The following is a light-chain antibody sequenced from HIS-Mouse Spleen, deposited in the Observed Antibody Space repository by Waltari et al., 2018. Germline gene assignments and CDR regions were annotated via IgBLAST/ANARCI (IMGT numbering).Light chain of an antibody. Sequence: KQSPGTLSLSPGERATLSCRASQSVSSSYLAWYQQKPGQAPRLLIYGASSRATGIPDRFSGSGSGTDFTLTISRLEPEDFAVYYCQQYGSSRTFGQGTKVEIK. CDR2: GAS. V-gene: IGKV3-20*01. CDR1: QSVSSSY. J-gene: IGKJ1*01. CDR3: QQYGSSRT.